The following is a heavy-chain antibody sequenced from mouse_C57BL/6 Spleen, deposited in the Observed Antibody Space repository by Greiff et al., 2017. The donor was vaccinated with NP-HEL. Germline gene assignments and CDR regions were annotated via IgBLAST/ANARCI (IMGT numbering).Heavy chain of an antibody. V-gene: IGHV1-82*01. CDR1: GYAFSSSW. J-gene: IGHJ2*01. CDR3: ARSDGYDLDY. Sequence: QVQLQQSGPELVKPGASVKISCKASGYAFSSSWMNWVKQRPGKGLEWIGRIYPGDGDTNYNGKFKGKATLTADKSSSTAYMQLSSLTSEDSAVYFCARSDGYDLDYWGQGTTLTVSA. D-gene: IGHD2-2*01. CDR2: IYPGDGDT.